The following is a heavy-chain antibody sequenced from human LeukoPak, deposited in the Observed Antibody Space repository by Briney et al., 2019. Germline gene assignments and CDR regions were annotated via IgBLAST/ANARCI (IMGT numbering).Heavy chain of an antibody. J-gene: IGHJ6*02. V-gene: IGHV1-8*01. CDR3: ARASSSLRYFDWLHHYYYGMDV. D-gene: IGHD3-9*01. CDR1: GYTFTSYD. Sequence: GPVKVSCKASGYTFTSYDINWVRQATGQGLEWMGWMNPNSGNTGYAQKFQGRVTMTRNTSISTAYMELSSLRSEDTAVYYCARASSSLRYFDWLHHYYYGMDVWGRGTTVTVSS. CDR2: MNPNSGNT.